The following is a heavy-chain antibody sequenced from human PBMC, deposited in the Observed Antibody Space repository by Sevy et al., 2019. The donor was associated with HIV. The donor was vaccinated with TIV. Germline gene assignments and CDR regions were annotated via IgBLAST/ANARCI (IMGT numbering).Heavy chain of an antibody. J-gene: IGHJ4*02. Sequence: GGSLRLSCSASGFNIRNYAMHWVRQAPGKGLEWVAVMSYDDITKSYADSVKGRFTISRDNSKNTLYLQMNSLRAEDTAVYYCARVIYYGSGSYSQRNDYWGQGTLVTVSS. CDR2: MSYDDITK. V-gene: IGHV3-30*01. CDR3: ARVIYYGSGSYSQRNDY. CDR1: GFNIRNYA. D-gene: IGHD3-10*01.